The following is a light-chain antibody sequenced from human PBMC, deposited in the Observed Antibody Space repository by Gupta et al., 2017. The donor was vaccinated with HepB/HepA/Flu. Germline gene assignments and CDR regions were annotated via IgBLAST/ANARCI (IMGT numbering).Light chain of an antibody. V-gene: IGLV1-44*01. CDR2: SHT. J-gene: IGLJ3*02. CDR1: SSNIGSNS. Sequence: QSVVTQPPSASATPGQRVTISCSGSSSNIGSNSVNWYQKFPGTAPKLLIYSHTQRPSGVPDRFSGSKSGTSASLAISGLQSEDEADYYCAAWDDSLSALVFGGGTKLTVL. CDR3: AAWDDSLSALV.